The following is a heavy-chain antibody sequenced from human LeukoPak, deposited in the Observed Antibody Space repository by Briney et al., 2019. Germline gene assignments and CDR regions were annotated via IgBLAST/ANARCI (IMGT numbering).Heavy chain of an antibody. D-gene: IGHD5-18*01. Sequence: GASVKVSCKASGYTLTSYYMHWVRQAPGQGLEWMGIINPSGGSTSYAQKFQGRVTMTRDMSTSTVYMELSSLRSEDTAVYYCARAIKWIQLWSDYWGQGTLVTVSS. CDR1: GYTLTSYY. J-gene: IGHJ4*02. CDR3: ARAIKWIQLWSDY. CDR2: INPSGGST. V-gene: IGHV1-46*01.